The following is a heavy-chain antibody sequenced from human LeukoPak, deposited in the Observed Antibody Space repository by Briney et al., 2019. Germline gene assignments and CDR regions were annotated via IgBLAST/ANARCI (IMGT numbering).Heavy chain of an antibody. CDR3: AYSGYYYGGSGYYYADY. D-gene: IGHD3-22*01. CDR2: IYTSGST. J-gene: IGHJ4*02. CDR1: GGSISSYY. V-gene: IGHV4-4*07. Sequence: SETLSLTCTVSGGSISSYYWSWIRQPAGKGLEWIGRIYTSGSTNYNPSLKSRVTMSVDTSKNQFSLKLSSVTAADTAVYYCAYSGYYYGGSGYYYADYWGPGTLVTVSS.